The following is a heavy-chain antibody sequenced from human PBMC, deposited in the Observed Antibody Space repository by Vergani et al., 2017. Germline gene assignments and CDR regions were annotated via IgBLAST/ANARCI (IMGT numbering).Heavy chain of an antibody. J-gene: IGHJ4*02. CDR2: IDYSGST. Sequence: QVQLQESGPGLVKPSETLSLTCTVSGGSISSYYWSWIRLPPGKGLEWIGYIDYSGSTNSNPSLKSRVTISVDTSKNQFSLKLSSVTAADTAVYYCARSRVGVAIPHLFDYWGQGTLVTVSS. V-gene: IGHV4-59*01. CDR1: GGSISSYY. CDR3: ARSRVGVAIPHLFDY. D-gene: IGHD3-3*01.